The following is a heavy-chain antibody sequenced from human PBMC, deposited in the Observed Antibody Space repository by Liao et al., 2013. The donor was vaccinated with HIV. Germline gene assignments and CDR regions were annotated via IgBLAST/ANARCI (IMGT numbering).Heavy chain of an antibody. CDR3: ARVGLYSSSWPYDY. V-gene: IGHV4-61*02. CDR1: GGSISSGTYY. CDR2: IYTSGRT. J-gene: IGHJ4*02. D-gene: IGHD6-13*01. Sequence: QVQLQEAGPGLVKPSQTLSLSCSVSGGSISSGTYYWTWIRQPAGKRLEWIGRIYTSGRTNYNPSLKSRVTISVETSKNQFSLELSSVTAADTALYYCARVGLYSSSWPYDYWGQGTLVTVSS.